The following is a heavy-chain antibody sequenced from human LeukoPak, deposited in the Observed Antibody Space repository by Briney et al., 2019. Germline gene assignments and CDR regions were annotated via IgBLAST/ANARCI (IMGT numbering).Heavy chain of an antibody. J-gene: IGHJ3*02. CDR3: ARDLRNHGAAFDI. CDR2: IYTSGST. Sequence: SETLSLTCTVSGGSISSGSYYWSWIRQPAGKGLEWIGRIYTSGSTNYNPSLKSRVTISVDTSKNQFSLKLSSVTAADTAVYYCARDLRNHGAAFDIWGQGTMVTVSS. V-gene: IGHV4-61*02. D-gene: IGHD1-14*01. CDR1: GGSISSGSYY.